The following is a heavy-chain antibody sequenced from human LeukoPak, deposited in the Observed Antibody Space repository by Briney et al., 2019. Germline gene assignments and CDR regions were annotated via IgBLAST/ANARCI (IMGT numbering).Heavy chain of an antibody. CDR3: ARSDYYDSLFPDGY. J-gene: IGHJ4*02. CDR2: ISYDGGNK. V-gene: IGHV3-30-3*01. CDR1: GFTFSSYA. D-gene: IGHD3-22*01. Sequence: GRSLRLSCVASGFTFSSYAMHWVRQAPGKGLEWVAVISYDGGNKNYANSVKGRFTISRDNSKNTLYLQMNSLRAEDTALYYCARSDYYDSLFPDGYWGQGALVTVSS.